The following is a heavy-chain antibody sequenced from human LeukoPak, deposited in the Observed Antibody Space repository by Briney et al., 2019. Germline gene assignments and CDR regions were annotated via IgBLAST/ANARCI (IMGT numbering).Heavy chain of an antibody. CDR2: ISYDGSNK. Sequence: GRSLRLSCAASGFTFSSYAMHWVRQAPGKGLEWVAVISYDGSNKYYADSVKGRFTISRDNSKNTLYLQMNSLRAEDTAVYYCARAPYYYDSSGYYYGWFDPWGQGTLVTVSS. V-gene: IGHV3-30*14. CDR1: GFTFSSYA. J-gene: IGHJ5*02. D-gene: IGHD3-22*01. CDR3: ARAPYYYDSSGYYYGWFDP.